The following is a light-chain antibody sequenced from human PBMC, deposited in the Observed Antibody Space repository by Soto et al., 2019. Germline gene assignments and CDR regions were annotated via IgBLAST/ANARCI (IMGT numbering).Light chain of an antibody. CDR3: QQRHSWVT. CDR2: GAS. CDR1: QNVSSN. V-gene: IGKV3D-15*01. J-gene: IGKJ5*01. Sequence: EIVMTQSPATLSVSPGERVTLSCRASQNVSSNLAWYQQKPGQAPRLLIYGASTRATGIPARFSGSGSGTDFTLTISMLEPEDFAIYYCQQRHSWVTFGQGTRLEIK.